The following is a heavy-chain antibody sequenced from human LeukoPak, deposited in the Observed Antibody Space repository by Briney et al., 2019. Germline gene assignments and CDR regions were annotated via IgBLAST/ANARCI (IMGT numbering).Heavy chain of an antibody. Sequence: PGGSLRLSCAASGFTFSSYAMSWVRQAPGKGLEWVSAISGSGGSTYYADSVKGRFTISRDNSKNTLYLQMNSLRAEDTAVYYCAKESCSGGSCYVNWFDPWGQGTLVTVSS. CDR2: ISGSGGST. CDR3: AKESCSGGSCYVNWFDP. V-gene: IGHV3-23*01. CDR1: GFTFSSYA. J-gene: IGHJ5*02. D-gene: IGHD2-15*01.